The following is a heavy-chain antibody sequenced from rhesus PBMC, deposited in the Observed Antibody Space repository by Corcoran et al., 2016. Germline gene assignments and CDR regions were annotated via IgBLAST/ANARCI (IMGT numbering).Heavy chain of an antibody. J-gene: IGHJ5-1*01. CDR1: GGSFRSYW. Sequence: QVQLQESGPGLVKPSETLSLTCAVSGGSFRSYWWNWIRQPPGKGLEWIGEIKGYSWRTNINPSLQSRVTISMDVSKNPFSLRLTSVTAADTAVYYCTSPVRYRFDVWGPGVLVSVSS. CDR3: TSPVRYRFDV. V-gene: IGHV4-80*01. D-gene: IGHD3-9*01. CDR2: IKGYSWRT.